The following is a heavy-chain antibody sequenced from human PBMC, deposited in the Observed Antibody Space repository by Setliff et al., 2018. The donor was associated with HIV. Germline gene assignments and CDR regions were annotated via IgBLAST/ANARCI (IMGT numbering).Heavy chain of an antibody. CDR2: MNPKTGNT. CDR1: GYALTTDD. D-gene: IGHD3-10*01. Sequence: ASVKVSCKVSGYALTTDDINWVRQATGQGLEWMGWMNPKTGNTVYEQKFQGRVTMSRDTSIDKAYMELSSLRSEDTAVYYCARKVGITTSYYSSGSIKGALDVWGQGTKVTVSS. CDR3: ARKVGITTSYYSSGSIKGALDV. V-gene: IGHV1-8*01. J-gene: IGHJ6*02.